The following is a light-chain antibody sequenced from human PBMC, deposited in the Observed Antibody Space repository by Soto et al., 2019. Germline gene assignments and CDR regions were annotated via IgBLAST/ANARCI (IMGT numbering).Light chain of an antibody. CDR2: SNY. Sequence: QSVLTQPPSASGAPGQRVTISCSGSSTNIGSNNVNWYQQVPVTAARLLIYSNYQRPSGVPDRFSGSKSGTSASLAISGLQSEDEADYYCAAWDDRLIGVVFGGGTKLTVL. J-gene: IGLJ2*01. CDR1: STNIGSNN. CDR3: AAWDDRLIGVV. V-gene: IGLV1-44*01.